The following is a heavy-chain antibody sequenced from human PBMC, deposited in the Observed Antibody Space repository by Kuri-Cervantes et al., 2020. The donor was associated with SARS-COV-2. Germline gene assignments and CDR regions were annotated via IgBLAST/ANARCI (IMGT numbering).Heavy chain of an antibody. J-gene: IGHJ4*02. CDR3: ARGELLPYYFDY. V-gene: IGHV3-21*01. CDR2: ISSSSSYI. D-gene: IGHD1-7*01. CDR1: GFTFSSYS. Sequence: GESLKISCAASGFTFSSYSMNWVRQAPGKGLEWVSSISSSSSYIYYADSVKGRSTISRDNAKNSLYLQMNSLRAEDTAVYYCARGELLPYYFDYWGQGTLVTVSS.